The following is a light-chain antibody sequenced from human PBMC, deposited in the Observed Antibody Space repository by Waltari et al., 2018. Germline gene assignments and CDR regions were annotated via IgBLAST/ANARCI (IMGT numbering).Light chain of an antibody. CDR3: SSYSRTSTLVV. Sequence: QSALTQPASVSRSPGQSITFSCTGDSSDVGGYNYVSWYQQQPGKAPRLMIYDVSIRPSGVSNRFSGSKSGNTASLTISGLQAEDEADYYCSSYSRTSTLVVFGGGTKLAVL. CDR1: SSDVGGYNY. J-gene: IGLJ2*01. V-gene: IGLV2-14*03. CDR2: DVS.